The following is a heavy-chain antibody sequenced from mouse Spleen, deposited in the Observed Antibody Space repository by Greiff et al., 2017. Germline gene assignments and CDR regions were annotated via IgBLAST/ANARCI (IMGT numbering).Heavy chain of an antibody. D-gene: IGHD4-1*02. Sequence: QVQLQQSGAELVKPGASVKLSCKASGYTFTSYWMHWVKQRPGQGLEWIGYINPSSGYTKYNQKFKDKATLTADKSSSTAYMPLSSLTYEDSADYYCSSATGTVPLDYWGQGTSVTVSS. CDR3: SSATGTVPLDY. CDR1: GYTFTSYW. V-gene: IGHV1-7*01. CDR2: INPSSGYT. J-gene: IGHJ2*02.